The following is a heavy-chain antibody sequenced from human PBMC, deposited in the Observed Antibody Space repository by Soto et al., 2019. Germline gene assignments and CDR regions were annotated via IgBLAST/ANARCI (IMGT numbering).Heavy chain of an antibody. V-gene: IGHV3-21*01. J-gene: IGHJ5*02. CDR3: ARVGGNNWFDP. CDR1: GFTFSSYS. Sequence: GGSLRLSCAASGFTFSSYSMNWVRQAPGKGLEWVSSISSSSSYIYYADSVKGRFTISRDNAKNSLYLQMNSLRAEDTAVYYCARVGGNNWFDPWGQGTLVTVSS. CDR2: ISSSSSYI. D-gene: IGHD1-1*01.